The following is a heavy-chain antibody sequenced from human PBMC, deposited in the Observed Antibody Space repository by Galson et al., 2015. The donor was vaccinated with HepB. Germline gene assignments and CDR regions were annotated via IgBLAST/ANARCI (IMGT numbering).Heavy chain of an antibody. CDR1: GDSVSTSSNNAA. CDR2: IYYRAKWYS. J-gene: IGHJ5*01. D-gene: IGHD2-15*01. V-gene: IGHV6-1*01. CDR3: ARGGSSSSSWFFVS. Sequence: CAISGDSVSTSSNNAAWNWIRQSPSRGLEWLGRIYYRAKWYSDYAGSVNSRITITPDTSNNRFALPLNSVTPEDTAVYYCARGGSSSSSWFFVSWGQGTLVTVSS.